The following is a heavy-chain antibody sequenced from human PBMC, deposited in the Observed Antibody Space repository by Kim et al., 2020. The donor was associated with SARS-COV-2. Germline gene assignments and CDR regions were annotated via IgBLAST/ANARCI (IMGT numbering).Heavy chain of an antibody. CDR3: AKDTPLYYDILTGYYTKYYFDD. J-gene: IGHJ4*02. V-gene: IGHV3-23*01. CDR2: ISGSGGST. D-gene: IGHD3-9*01. CDR1: GFTFSSYA. Sequence: GGSLRLSCAASGFTFSSYAMSWVRQAPGKGLEWVSAISGSGGSTYYADSVKGRFTISRDNSKNTLYLQMNSLRAEDTAVYYCAKDTPLYYDILTGYYTKYYFDDWGQGPLVTVSS.